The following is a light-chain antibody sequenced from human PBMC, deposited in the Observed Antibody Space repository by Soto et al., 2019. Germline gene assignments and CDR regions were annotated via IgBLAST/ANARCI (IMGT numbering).Light chain of an antibody. Sequence: EIVLTQSPCTLSLSQEERATLSCRASQSVSSSYLAWYQQKPGLAPRLLIYDASSMATGIPDRFSGSGSGTEFTLTISSLQSEDFAVYYCQQYNNWPRTFGQGAKVDIK. CDR1: QSVSSSY. CDR2: DAS. J-gene: IGKJ1*01. V-gene: IGKV3D-20*01. CDR3: QQYNNWPRT.